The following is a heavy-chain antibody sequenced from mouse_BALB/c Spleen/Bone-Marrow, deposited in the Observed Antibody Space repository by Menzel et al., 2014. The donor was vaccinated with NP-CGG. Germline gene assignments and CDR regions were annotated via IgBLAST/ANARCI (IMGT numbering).Heavy chain of an antibody. CDR1: GFNIKDTY. D-gene: IGHD1-1*01. CDR2: IVPANGNA. V-gene: IGHV14-3*02. Sequence: VQLKESGAELVKPRASVKLSCPASGFNIKDTYMYWVKQRPEQGLEGIGRIVPANGNANYDPRFQGKATITADTSSNTAYLQLSSLTSEDTAVYYCARYGGRYYAMDYWGQGTSVTVSS. CDR3: ARYGGRYYAMDY. J-gene: IGHJ4*01.